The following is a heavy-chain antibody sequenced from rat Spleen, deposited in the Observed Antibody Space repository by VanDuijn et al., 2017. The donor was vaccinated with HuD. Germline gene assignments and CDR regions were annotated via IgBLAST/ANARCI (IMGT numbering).Heavy chain of an antibody. CDR3: IRESLPGYNSHWFVY. D-gene: IGHD1-4*01. Sequence: QVQLKESGPGLVQSSQTLSLTCTVSGFSVTSYHVSWVRQPPGKGLEWMGVIWTGGSTAYNSALKSRLSISRDTSKSQVFLKMNSLQTEDTAIYFCIRESLPGYNSHWFVYWGQGTLVTVSS. CDR2: IWTGGST. CDR1: GFSVTSYH. J-gene: IGHJ3*01. V-gene: IGHV2-43*01.